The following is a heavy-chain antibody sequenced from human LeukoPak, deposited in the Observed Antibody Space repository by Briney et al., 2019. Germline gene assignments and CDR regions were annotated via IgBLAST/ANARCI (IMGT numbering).Heavy chain of an antibody. V-gene: IGHV4-31*03. D-gene: IGHD3-9*01. CDR2: IYYSGST. Sequence: SETLSLTCTVSGGSISSGGYYWSWIRQHPGKCLEWIGYIYYSGSTYYNPSLKSRVTISVDTSKNQFSLKLSPVTAADTAVYYCARENRILTGRYYYYYGMDVWGQGTTVTVSS. J-gene: IGHJ6*02. CDR1: GGSISSGGYY. CDR3: ARENRILTGRYYYYYGMDV.